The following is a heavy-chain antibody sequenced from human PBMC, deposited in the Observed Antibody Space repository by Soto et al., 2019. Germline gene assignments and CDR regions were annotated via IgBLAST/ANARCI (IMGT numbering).Heavy chain of an antibody. D-gene: IGHD6-19*01. J-gene: IGHJ4*02. CDR3: ARWRVAGNFDYFDY. Sequence: RLEWIGCINAGNGNTKYSQKCQGRVTITRDTSASTAYMELSSLRSDDTAVYYCARWRVAGNFDYFDYWGQGTLVSVSS. CDR2: INAGNGNT. V-gene: IGHV1-3*01.